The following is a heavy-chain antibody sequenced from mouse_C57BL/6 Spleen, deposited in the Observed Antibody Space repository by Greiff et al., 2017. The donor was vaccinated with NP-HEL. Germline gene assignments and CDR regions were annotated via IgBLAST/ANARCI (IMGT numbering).Heavy chain of an antibody. CDR2: INPNNGGT. Sequence: EVQLQQSGPELVKPGASVKISCKASGYTFTDYYMNWVKQCHGKSLEWIGDINPNNGGTSYNQKFKGKATLTVDKSSSTAYMELRSLTSEDSAVYYCARGAGTWFAYWGQGTLVTVSA. J-gene: IGHJ3*01. D-gene: IGHD3-3*01. CDR3: ARGAGTWFAY. V-gene: IGHV1-26*01. CDR1: GYTFTDYY.